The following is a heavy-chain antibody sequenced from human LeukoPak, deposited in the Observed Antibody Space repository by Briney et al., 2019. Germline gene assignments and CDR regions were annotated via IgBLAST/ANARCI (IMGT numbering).Heavy chain of an antibody. D-gene: IGHD1-7*01. J-gene: IGHJ4*02. V-gene: IGHV4-59*01. Sequence: PSETLSLTCNVAGVPISIYHWSWIRQAPGKGLEWIGYISYSGETNYNPSLKSRVTISQDTSTNQFTLKLTSVTAADTAIYYCASAPNENFLDYWGQGTLVTVSS. CDR2: ISYSGET. CDR1: GVPISIYH. CDR3: ASAPNENFLDY.